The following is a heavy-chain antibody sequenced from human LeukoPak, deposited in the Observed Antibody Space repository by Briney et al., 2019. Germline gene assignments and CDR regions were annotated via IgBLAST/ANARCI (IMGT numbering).Heavy chain of an antibody. CDR1: GYSISSGYY. D-gene: IGHD6-13*01. CDR2: IYYSGST. J-gene: IGHJ6*04. CDR3: ARDPIAAAAIAGLRMDV. V-gene: IGHV4-38-2*02. Sequence: PSETLSLTCTVSGYSISSGYYWGWIRQPPGKGLEWIGRIYYSGSTYYNPSLKSRVTISVDTSKNQFSLKLSSVTAADTAVYYCARDPIAAAAIAGLRMDVWGKGTTVTVSS.